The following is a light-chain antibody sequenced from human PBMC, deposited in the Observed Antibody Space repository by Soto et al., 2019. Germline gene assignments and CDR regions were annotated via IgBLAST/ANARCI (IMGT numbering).Light chain of an antibody. CDR3: QQRYNWPPT. J-gene: IGKJ5*01. CDR2: DAS. Sequence: EIVLTQSPATLSLSPGETATLSGRASQRVTSYLAWYQHKPGQAPRLLIYDASIRATGIPTRFSGSGSGTDFTLNISSLEPEDFAIYYCQQRYNWPPTFGQGTRLEIK. V-gene: IGKV3-11*01. CDR1: QRVTSY.